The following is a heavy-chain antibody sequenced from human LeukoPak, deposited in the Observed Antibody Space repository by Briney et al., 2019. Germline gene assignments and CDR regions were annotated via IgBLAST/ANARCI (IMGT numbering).Heavy chain of an antibody. CDR1: GYTFTGYY. D-gene: IGHD2-2*01. V-gene: IGHV1-2*04. Sequence: ASVKVSCKASGYTFTGYYMHWVRQAPGQGLEWMGWINPNSGGTNYAQKFRGWVTMTRDTSISTAYMELSRLRSDDTAVYYCARVSEGYCSSTSCPYYFDYWGQGTLVTVSS. CDR2: INPNSGGT. CDR3: ARVSEGYCSSTSCPYYFDY. J-gene: IGHJ4*02.